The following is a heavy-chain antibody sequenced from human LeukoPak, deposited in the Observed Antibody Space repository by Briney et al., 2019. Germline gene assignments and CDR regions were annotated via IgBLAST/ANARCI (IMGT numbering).Heavy chain of an antibody. CDR3: ARVSTMIVVAGENSNDAFDI. V-gene: IGHV4-31*03. D-gene: IGHD3-22*01. J-gene: IGHJ3*02. CDR1: GGSISSGGYY. Sequence: ASQTLSLTCTVSGGSISSGGYYWSWIRQHPGKGLEWIGYIYYSGSTYYNPSLKSRVTISVDTSKNQFSLKLSSVTAADTAVYSGARVSTMIVVAGENSNDAFDIWGQGTMVTVSS. CDR2: IYYSGST.